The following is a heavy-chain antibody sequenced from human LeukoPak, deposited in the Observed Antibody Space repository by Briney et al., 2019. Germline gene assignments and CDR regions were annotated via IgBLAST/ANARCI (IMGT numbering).Heavy chain of an antibody. V-gene: IGHV4-34*01. Sequence: SETLSLTCAVYGGSLSGNYWSWIRQPPGKGLEWIGEINHSGSTTYNPSLKSRVTISVDTSKNQFSLKLSSVTAADTAVYYCARHIKGYYDSSGYEAFDIWGQGTMVTVSS. CDR2: INHSGST. J-gene: IGHJ3*02. D-gene: IGHD3-22*01. CDR1: GGSLSGNY. CDR3: ARHIKGYYDSSGYEAFDI.